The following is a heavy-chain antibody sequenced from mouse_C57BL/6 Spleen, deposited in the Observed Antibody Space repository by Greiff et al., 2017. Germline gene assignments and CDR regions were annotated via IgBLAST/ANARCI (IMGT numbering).Heavy chain of an antibody. CDR3: ARNMESKGFSYAMDY. CDR2: IWSGGST. J-gene: IGHJ4*01. V-gene: IGHV2-2*01. Sequence: QVQLKESGPGLVQPSQSLSITCTVSGFSLTSYGVHWVRQSPGKGLEWLGVIWSGGSTDYNAAFISRLSISKDNSKSQVFFKMNSLQADDTAIYYCARNMESKGFSYAMDYWGQGTSVTVSS. CDR1: GFSLTSYG. D-gene: IGHD1-1*02.